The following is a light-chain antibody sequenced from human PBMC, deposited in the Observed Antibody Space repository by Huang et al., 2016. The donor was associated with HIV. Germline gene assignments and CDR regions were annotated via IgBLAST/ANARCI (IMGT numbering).Light chain of an antibody. CDR1: QAIGTY. Sequence: IQLTQSPTSLSASVGDRVAIACRASQAIGTYLNWFQQKPGRAPKLLISGVSSLHTGVPSRCSGSGSGTEFTLTIRGLQFDDFATYFCQQSYSALITFGQGTRLEIK. CDR3: QQSYSALIT. CDR2: GVS. V-gene: IGKV1-39*01. J-gene: IGKJ5*01.